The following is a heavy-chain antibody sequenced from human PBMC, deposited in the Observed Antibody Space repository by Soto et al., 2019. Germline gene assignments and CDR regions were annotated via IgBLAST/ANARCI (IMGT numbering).Heavy chain of an antibody. CDR3: ATPLHFYDRRPYFDY. V-gene: IGHV3-30*03. D-gene: IGHD3-22*01. CDR2: ISYDGSNK. Sequence: PGGSLRLSCAASGFTFSSYGMHWVRQAPGKGLEWVAVISYDGSNKYYADSVKGRFTISRDNSKNTLYLQMNSLRAEDTAVYYCATPLHFYDRRPYFDYWGQGTLVTVSS. CDR1: GFTFSSYG. J-gene: IGHJ4*02.